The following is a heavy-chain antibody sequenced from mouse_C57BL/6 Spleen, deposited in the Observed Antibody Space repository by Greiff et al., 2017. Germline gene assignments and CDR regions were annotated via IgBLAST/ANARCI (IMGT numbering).Heavy chain of an antibody. D-gene: IGHD1-1*01. V-gene: IGHV1-82*01. Sequence: QVQLQQSGPELVKPGASVKISCKASGYAFSSSWMNWVKQRPGKGLEWIGRIYPGDGDTNYNGKFKGKATLTADKSSSTAYMQLSSLTSEDSAVYVCARSSTRYYAMDYWGQGTSVTVSS. CDR1: GYAFSSSW. CDR2: IYPGDGDT. CDR3: ARSSTRYYAMDY. J-gene: IGHJ4*01.